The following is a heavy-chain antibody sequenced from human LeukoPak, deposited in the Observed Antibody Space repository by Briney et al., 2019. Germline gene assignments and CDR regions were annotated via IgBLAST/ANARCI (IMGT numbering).Heavy chain of an antibody. D-gene: IGHD6-13*01. CDR2: ISSSSSYI. V-gene: IGHV3-21*01. CDR3: ARGIAAAGKDY. J-gene: IGHJ4*02. Sequence: GGSLRLSCAASRFTFSSYAMNWVRQAPGKGLEWVSSISSSSSYIYYADSVKGRFTIPRDNAKNSLYLQMNSLRAEDTAVYYCARGIAAAGKDYWCQGTLVTVSS. CDR1: RFTFSSYA.